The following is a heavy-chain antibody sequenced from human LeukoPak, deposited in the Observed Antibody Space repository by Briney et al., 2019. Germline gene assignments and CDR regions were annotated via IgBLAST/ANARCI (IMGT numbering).Heavy chain of an antibody. D-gene: IGHD3-9*01. CDR2: IYYSGST. J-gene: IGHJ3*02. CDR3: ARLLRNWDAFDI. Sequence: SETLSLTCTVSGGSISSYYWSWIRQSPGKGLEWIGYIYYSGSTSCNPSLKSRVTISEDTSKNQFSLKLSSVTAADTAVYHCARLLRNWDAFDIWGQETMVTVSS. CDR1: GGSISSYY. V-gene: IGHV4-59*01.